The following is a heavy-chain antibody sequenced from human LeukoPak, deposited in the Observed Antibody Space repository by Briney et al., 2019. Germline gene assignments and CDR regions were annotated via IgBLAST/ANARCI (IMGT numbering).Heavy chain of an antibody. Sequence: ASVKVSCKASGDTFSSHTIAWVRQAPGQGLEWMGRIIPILDLAGYAQKFRDRVTITADKSTGTVYMELSSLRSEDTAMFYCARVTCANGHNLCYFDDWGQGTLVTVSS. CDR1: GDTFSSHT. CDR2: IIPILDLA. D-gene: IGHD5-24*01. J-gene: IGHJ4*02. CDR3: ARVTCANGHNLCYFDD. V-gene: IGHV1-69*02.